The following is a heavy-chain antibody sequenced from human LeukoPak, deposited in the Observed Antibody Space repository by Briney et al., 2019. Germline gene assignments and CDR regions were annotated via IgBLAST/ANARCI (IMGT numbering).Heavy chain of an antibody. CDR2: INPNSGGT. J-gene: IGHJ4*02. Sequence: GASVKVSCKASGYTFTGYYMHWVRQAPGQGLEWMGWINPNSGGTNYAQKFQGRVTMTRDTSISTAYMELSRLRPDDTAVYYCAASAVFGWEHGDYWGQGTLVTVSS. CDR1: GYTFTGYY. CDR3: AASAVFGWEHGDY. V-gene: IGHV1-2*02. D-gene: IGHD1-26*01.